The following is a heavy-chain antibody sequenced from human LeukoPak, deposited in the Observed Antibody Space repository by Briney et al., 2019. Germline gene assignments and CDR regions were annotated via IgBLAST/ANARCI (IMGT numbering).Heavy chain of an antibody. D-gene: IGHD6-6*01. CDR3: ARESSSSSSPFDY. J-gene: IGHJ4*02. Sequence: SVKVSCKASRGTFISYAISWVRQAPGQGLEWMGGIIPIFGTANYAQKFQGRVTITADESTSTAYMELSSLRSEDTAVYYCARESSSSSSPFDYWGQGTLVTVSS. CDR1: RGTFISYA. V-gene: IGHV1-69*01. CDR2: IIPIFGTA.